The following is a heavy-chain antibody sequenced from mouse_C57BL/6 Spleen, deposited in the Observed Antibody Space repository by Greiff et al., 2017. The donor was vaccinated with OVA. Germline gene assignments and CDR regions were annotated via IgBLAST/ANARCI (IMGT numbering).Heavy chain of an antibody. CDR1: GFTFSSYA. J-gene: IGHJ3*01. V-gene: IGHV5-9-1*02. CDR3: TRDDSYYYGSSYGFAY. CDR2: ISSGGDYI. Sequence: EVQLQESGEGLVKPGGSLKLSCAASGFTFSSYAMSWVRQTPEKRLEWVAYISSGGDYIYYADTVKGRFTISRDNARNTLYLQMSSLNSEDTAMYYCTRDDSYYYGSSYGFAYWGQGTLVTVSA. D-gene: IGHD1-1*01.